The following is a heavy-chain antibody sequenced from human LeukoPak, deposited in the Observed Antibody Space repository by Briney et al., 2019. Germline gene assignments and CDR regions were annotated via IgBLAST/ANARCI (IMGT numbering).Heavy chain of an antibody. D-gene: IGHD6-13*01. CDR3: ARDRGYSSSWSNYYGMDV. Sequence: GRSLRPSCAASGFTFSSYGIHCVRQAPGKGLGWVAVIWSDGSNKYYADSVKGRFTISRDNSKNTLYLQMNSLRAEDTAVYYCARDRGYSSSWSNYYGMDVWGQGTTVTVSS. J-gene: IGHJ6*02. CDR2: IWSDGSNK. CDR1: GFTFSSYG. V-gene: IGHV3-33*01.